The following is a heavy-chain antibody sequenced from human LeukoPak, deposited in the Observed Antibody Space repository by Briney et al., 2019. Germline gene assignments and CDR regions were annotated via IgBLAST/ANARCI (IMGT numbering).Heavy chain of an antibody. CDR1: ALTVSSNY. CDR3: AGAALSPLHY. D-gene: IGHD2/OR15-2a*01. Sequence: GGSLRLSCAASALTVSSNYMSWVRQAPGKGLEWVSVIYSDGSTPYADSVKGRFSISRDNSMNTVYLQMNSLRGEDTAVYYCAGAALSPLHYWGQGTQVTASS. CDR2: IYSDGST. J-gene: IGHJ4*02. V-gene: IGHV3-66*01.